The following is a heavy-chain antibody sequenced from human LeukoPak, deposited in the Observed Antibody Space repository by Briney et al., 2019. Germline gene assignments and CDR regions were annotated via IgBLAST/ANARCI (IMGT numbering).Heavy chain of an antibody. J-gene: IGHJ4*02. CDR3: ASTVGSSWYPYFDY. Sequence: ASVKVSCKASGYMFTGYYIHWVRQAPGQGLEWMGWINPNSGGTNYAQKFQGRVTMTRDTSISTAYMELSRLRSDDTAVYYCASTVGSSWYPYFDYWGQGTLVTVSS. CDR2: INPNSGGT. D-gene: IGHD6-13*01. V-gene: IGHV1-2*02. CDR1: GYMFTGYY.